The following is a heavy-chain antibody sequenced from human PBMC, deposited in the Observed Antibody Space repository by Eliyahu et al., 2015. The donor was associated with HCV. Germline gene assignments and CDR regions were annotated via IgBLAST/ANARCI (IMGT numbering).Heavy chain of an antibody. D-gene: IGHD3-10*01. CDR3: ARDPPMVRGVRYQPFDY. Sequence: EVQLVESGGGLVQPGGSLRXSCAASGFTFSXXEMNWVRQAPGKGLEWVSYITSSGTTMYYADSXKGRFTISRDNAKNSLYLQMNSLRAEDTAVYYCARDPPMVRGVRYQPFDYWGQGTLVTVSS. J-gene: IGHJ4*02. V-gene: IGHV3-48*03. CDR2: ITSSGTTM. CDR1: GFTFSXXE.